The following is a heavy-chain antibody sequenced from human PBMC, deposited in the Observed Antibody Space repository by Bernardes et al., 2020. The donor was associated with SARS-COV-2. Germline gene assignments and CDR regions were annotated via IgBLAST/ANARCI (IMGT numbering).Heavy chain of an antibody. CDR2: INGDGSST. J-gene: IGHJ4*02. V-gene: IGHV3-74*01. D-gene: IGHD6-6*01. CDR3: ARGGTYSSSPNDY. Sequence: GGSLRLSCAASGFTFSSYCMHWVRQAPGRGLVWVSRINGDGSSTSYADSVKGRFTISRDNAKNTLYLQLNSLRAEDTAVYYCARGGTYSSSPNDYWGQGTLVTVSS. CDR1: GFTFSSYC.